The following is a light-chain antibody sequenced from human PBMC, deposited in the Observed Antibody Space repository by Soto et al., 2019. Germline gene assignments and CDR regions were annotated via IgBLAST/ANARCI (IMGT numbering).Light chain of an antibody. CDR3: QQYDNLLGYT. V-gene: IGKV1-33*01. CDR1: QDISNY. Sequence: DIQMTQSPSSLSASVGDRVTITCQASQDISNYLNWYQQKPGKAPKLLIYDASNLETGVPSRFSGSGSGTYFTFTISSLQPEDIATYYCQQYDNLLGYTFGQGTKLEIK. J-gene: IGKJ2*01. CDR2: DAS.